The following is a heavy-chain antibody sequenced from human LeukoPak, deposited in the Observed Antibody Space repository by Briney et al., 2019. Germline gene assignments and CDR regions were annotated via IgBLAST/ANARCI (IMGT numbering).Heavy chain of an antibody. J-gene: IGHJ4*02. V-gene: IGHV3-21*01. Sequence: KAGGSLRLSCAASGFTFSSYSMSWVRQAPGKGLEWVSSISSSSSYIYYADSVKGRFTISRDNAKNSLYLQMNSLRAEDTAVYYCARDIYSSSTVDYWGQGTLVTVSS. D-gene: IGHD6-6*01. CDR3: ARDIYSSSTVDY. CDR1: GFTFSSYS. CDR2: ISSSSSYI.